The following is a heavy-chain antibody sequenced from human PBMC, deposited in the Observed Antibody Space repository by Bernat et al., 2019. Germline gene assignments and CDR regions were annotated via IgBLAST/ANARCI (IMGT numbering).Heavy chain of an antibody. V-gene: IGHV3-23*04. Sequence: VQLVESGGGVVQPGRSLRLSCAASGFTFSSYAMSWVRQAPGKGLEWVSAISGSGGSTYYADSVKGRFTISRDNSKNTLYLQMNSLRAEDTAVYYCAKRYYYDSSGYYPFDYWGQGTLVTVSS. CDR1: GFTFSSYA. J-gene: IGHJ4*02. CDR2: ISGSGGST. D-gene: IGHD3-22*01. CDR3: AKRYYYDSSGYYPFDY.